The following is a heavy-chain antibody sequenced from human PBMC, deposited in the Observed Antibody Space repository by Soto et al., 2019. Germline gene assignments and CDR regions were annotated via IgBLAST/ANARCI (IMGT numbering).Heavy chain of an antibody. D-gene: IGHD3-16*01. CDR1: GYTFTDYY. V-gene: IGHV1-46*01. CDR3: ASEGGGECLWIDY. J-gene: IGHJ4*02. CDR2: FSPSGGSA. Sequence: QVQLVQSGAEVKKPGASVKVSCKTSGYTFTDYYMHWVRQAPGQGLEWMGVFSPSGGSATYAQQVQGSITMASDTSTRTVYMVLSSLRSDDTAVYYCASEGGGECLWIDYWGQGTLVTVSS.